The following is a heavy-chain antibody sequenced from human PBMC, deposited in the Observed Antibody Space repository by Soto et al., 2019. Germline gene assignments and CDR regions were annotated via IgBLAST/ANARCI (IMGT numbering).Heavy chain of an antibody. V-gene: IGHV4-59*01. CDR3: ARNYGSGSYYYYYYYGMDV. Sequence: SETLSLTCTVSGGSISSYYWSWIRQPPGKGLEWIGYIYYSGSTNYNPSLKSRVTISVDTSKNQFSLELSSVTAADTAVYYCARNYGSGSYYYYYYYGMDVWGQGTTVTVSS. CDR2: IYYSGST. CDR1: GGSISSYY. D-gene: IGHD3-10*01. J-gene: IGHJ6*02.